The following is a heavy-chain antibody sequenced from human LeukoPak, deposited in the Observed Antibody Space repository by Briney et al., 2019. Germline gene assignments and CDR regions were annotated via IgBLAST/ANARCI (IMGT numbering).Heavy chain of an antibody. D-gene: IGHD3-22*01. CDR3: ARVGQKDSSGYPY. Sequence: ASVKVSCKASGYTFTAYYMHWVRQAPGQGLEWMGRINPNSGGTNYAQKFQGRVTMTRDTSISTAYMELSRLRSDDTAVYYCARVGQKDSSGYPYWGQGTLVTVSS. CDR2: INPNSGGT. J-gene: IGHJ4*02. V-gene: IGHV1-2*06. CDR1: GYTFTAYY.